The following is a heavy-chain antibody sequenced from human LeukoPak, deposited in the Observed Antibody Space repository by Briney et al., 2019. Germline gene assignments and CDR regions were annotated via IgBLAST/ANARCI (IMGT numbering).Heavy chain of an antibody. J-gene: IGHJ4*02. V-gene: IGHV4-38-2*02. CDR2: ISHSGST. D-gene: IGHD3-3*02. CDR3: ARLRRSRLAEFDY. CDR1: GDSISSGDYY. Sequence: PSETLSLTCTVSGDSISSGDYYWGWIRQPPGNGLKWIGSISHSGSTYYNPSLKSRVTISVDTSKNQFSLKLSSLTAADTAVYYCARLRRSRLAEFDYWGQGTLVTVSS.